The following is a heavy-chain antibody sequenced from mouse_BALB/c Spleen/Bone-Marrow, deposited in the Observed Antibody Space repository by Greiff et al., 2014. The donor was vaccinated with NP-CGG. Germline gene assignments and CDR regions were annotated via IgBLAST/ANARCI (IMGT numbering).Heavy chain of an antibody. CDR1: GFTFNTYA. CDR2: IRSKSKNYAT. Sequence: EVNLEESGGGLVQPKGSLKLSCAASGFTFNTYAMNWVRQAPGKGLEWVARIRSKSKNYATYYADSVKDRFTISRDDSQNMLYLQMNKVKTEDTAMYYCVRHGIYGLDYWGEGTSVTVSS. J-gene: IGHJ4*01. CDR3: VRHGIYGLDY. V-gene: IGHV10-1*02.